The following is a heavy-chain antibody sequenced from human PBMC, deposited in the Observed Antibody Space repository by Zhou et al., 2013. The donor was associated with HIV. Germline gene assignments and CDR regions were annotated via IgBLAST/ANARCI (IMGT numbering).Heavy chain of an antibody. CDR2: ISAYNGNT. D-gene: IGHD2-2*01. CDR3: ARDSVVPPANGDY. CDR1: GYTFTRYG. V-gene: IGHV1-18*01. Sequence: QVQLVQSGAEVKKPGASVKVSCKASGYTFTRYGVTWVRQAPGQGLEWMGWISAYNGNTKYAQKFQGRVTMTTDTSTSTVYMELRSLRSDDTAVFYCARDSVVPPANGDYWGQGTLVTVSS. J-gene: IGHJ4*02.